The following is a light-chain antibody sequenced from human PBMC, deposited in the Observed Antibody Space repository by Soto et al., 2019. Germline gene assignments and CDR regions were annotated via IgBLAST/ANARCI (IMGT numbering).Light chain of an antibody. CDR3: SSYTDTNTFV. CDR2: EVS. CDR1: ISDVGGFQY. V-gene: IGLV2-8*01. J-gene: IGLJ1*01. Sequence: QSVLTQPPSSPGSPGQSVTISCTGTISDVGGFQYVSWYQQHPGKAPKVMIYEVSQRPSGVPDRFSGSKSGNTASLTVSGLQAEDEADYYCSSYTDTNTFVFGTETKVTVL.